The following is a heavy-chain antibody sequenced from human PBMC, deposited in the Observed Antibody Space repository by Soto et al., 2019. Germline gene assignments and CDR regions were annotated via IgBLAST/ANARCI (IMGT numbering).Heavy chain of an antibody. V-gene: IGHV1-8*01. CDR2: MNPDSGHA. CDR1: GYTFTNSD. CDR3: ARRPHCSGGICYYGLDN. Sequence: QVQLVQSGAEVKKPGASVKVSCKASGYTFTNSDINWVRQAPGQGLEWMGWMNPDSGHAAYAQKFQGRVTWTTSTATSTVYMEMRSLGSEDTAVYYCARRPHCSGGICYYGLDNWGQGTLGTVSS. D-gene: IGHD2-15*01. J-gene: IGHJ4*02.